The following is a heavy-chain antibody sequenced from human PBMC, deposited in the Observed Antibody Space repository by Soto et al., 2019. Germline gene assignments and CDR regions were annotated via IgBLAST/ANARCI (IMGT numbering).Heavy chain of an antibody. CDR3: ARRLEVASSDILDY. Sequence: QVQLVESGGGVVQPGRSLRLSCAASGFTFSDYVMHWVHQVPGKGLEWVAIISHDERIKYYADSVKGRFTISRDNSNNMLYLQMDSLQTEDTALYYCARRLEVASSDILDYWGQGTLVTVSS. CDR2: ISHDERIK. D-gene: IGHD3-22*01. CDR1: GFTFSDYV. V-gene: IGHV3-30*03. J-gene: IGHJ4*02.